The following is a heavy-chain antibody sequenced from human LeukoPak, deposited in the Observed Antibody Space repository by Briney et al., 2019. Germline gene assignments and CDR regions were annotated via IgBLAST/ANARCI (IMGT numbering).Heavy chain of an antibody. D-gene: IGHD5-12*01. J-gene: IGHJ4*02. Sequence: SSETLSLTCTVSGGSVTAYYWSWVRQTPGKGLEWIANIYYSGTINYNPSLKGRVTISLDTSKNQVSLRLTSVTAADTAVYYCARGRGYTGYDFLDYWGQGTLVSVSS. CDR3: ARGRGYTGYDFLDY. V-gene: IGHV4-59*02. CDR1: GGSVTAYY. CDR2: IYYSGTI.